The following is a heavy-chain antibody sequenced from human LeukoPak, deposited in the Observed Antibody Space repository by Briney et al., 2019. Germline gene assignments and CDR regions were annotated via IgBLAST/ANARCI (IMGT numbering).Heavy chain of an antibody. Sequence: SETMSLTCTVSGGSISSSSYYWGWIRQPPGKGLEWIGSIYYSGSTYYNPSLKSRVTISVDTSKNQFSLKLSSVTAADTAVYYCARQYSDILTGYHRGELFWYFDLWGRGTLVTVSS. CDR1: GGSISSSSYY. CDR3: ARQYSDILTGYHRGELFWYFDL. CDR2: IYYSGST. V-gene: IGHV4-39*01. J-gene: IGHJ2*01. D-gene: IGHD3-9*01.